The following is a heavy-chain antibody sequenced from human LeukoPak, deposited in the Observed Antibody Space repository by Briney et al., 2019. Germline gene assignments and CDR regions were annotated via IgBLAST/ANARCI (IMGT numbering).Heavy chain of an antibody. CDR3: ASPFGYCGGDCYSLGPFDY. CDR2: IIPIFGTA. D-gene: IGHD2-21*01. CDR1: GGTFSSYA. V-gene: IGHV1-69*05. Sequence: ASVKVSCKASGGTFSSYAISWVRQAPGQGLEWMGGIIPIFGTANYAQKFQGRVTNTTDESTSTAYMELSSLRSEDTAVYYCASPFGYCGGDCYSLGPFDYWGQGTLVTVSS. J-gene: IGHJ4*02.